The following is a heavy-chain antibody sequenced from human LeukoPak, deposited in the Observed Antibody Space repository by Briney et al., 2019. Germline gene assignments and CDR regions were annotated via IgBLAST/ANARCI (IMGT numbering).Heavy chain of an antibody. Sequence: PGGSLRLSCIASGFNFSSFEMHWVRQAPGKGLEWVAVIWFDASNKYYADSVKGRFTISRDNSKNTLYLEMNSLRGEDTAVYYCARSVGATTDWFDPWGQGTQVIVSS. D-gene: IGHD1-26*01. CDR3: ARSVGATTDWFDP. CDR2: IWFDASNK. J-gene: IGHJ5*02. CDR1: GFNFSSFE. V-gene: IGHV3-33*08.